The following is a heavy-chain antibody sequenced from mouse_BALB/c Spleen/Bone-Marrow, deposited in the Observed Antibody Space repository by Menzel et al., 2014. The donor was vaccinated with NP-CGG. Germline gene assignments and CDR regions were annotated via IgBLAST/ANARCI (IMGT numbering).Heavy chain of an antibody. Sequence: EVKLQESGGGLVKPGGSLKLSCAASGFTFSSYAMSWVRQTPEKRLEWVATIRSGGSYTYYPDSVKGRFTISRDNAKNTLYLQMSSLRSEDTAMYYCARGGGYDWYFDVWGAGTTVTVSS. CDR3: ARGGGYDWYFDV. J-gene: IGHJ1*01. CDR1: GFTFSSYA. V-gene: IGHV5-9-1*01. CDR2: IRSGGSYT. D-gene: IGHD2-2*01.